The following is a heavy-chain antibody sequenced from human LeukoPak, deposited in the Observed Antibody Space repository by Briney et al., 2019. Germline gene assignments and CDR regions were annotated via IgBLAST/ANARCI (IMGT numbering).Heavy chain of an antibody. D-gene: IGHD4-17*01. CDR3: AGTYDYGDYYYYYYVDV. CDR1: GGSISSSSYY. J-gene: IGHJ6*03. V-gene: IGHV4-39*07. Sequence: SETLSLTCTVSGGSISSSSYYWGWIRQPPGKGLEWIGSIYYSGSTYYNPSLKSRVTISVDTSKNQFSLKLSSVTAADTAVYYCAGTYDYGDYYYYYYVDVWGKGTTVTISS. CDR2: IYYSGST.